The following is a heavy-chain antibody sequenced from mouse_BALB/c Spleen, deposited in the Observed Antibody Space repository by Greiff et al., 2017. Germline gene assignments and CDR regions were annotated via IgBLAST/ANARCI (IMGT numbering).Heavy chain of an antibody. J-gene: IGHJ3*01. D-gene: IGHD2-10*02. CDR3: ARGGEYGNYEFAY. CDR2: ISSGGSYT. V-gene: IGHV5-9-4*01. CDR1: GFTFSSYA. Sequence: EVKLMESGGGLVKPGGSLKLSCAASGFTFSSYAMSWVRQSPEKRLEWVAEISSGGSYTYYPDTVTGRFTISRDNAKNTLYLEMSSLRSEDTAMYYCARGGEYGNYEFAYWGQGTLVTVSA.